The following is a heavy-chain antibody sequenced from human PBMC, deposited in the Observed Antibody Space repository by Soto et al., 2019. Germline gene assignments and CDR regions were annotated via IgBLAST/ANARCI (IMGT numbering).Heavy chain of an antibody. CDR2: IWYDGSNK. V-gene: IGHV3-33*01. Sequence: PGGSLRLSYAASGFTFSSYGMHWVRQAPGKGLEWVAVIWYDGSNKYYADSVKGRFTISRDNSKNTLYLQMNSLRAEDTAVYYCARGLHCGGDCYDYYGMDVWGQGTTVTVSS. J-gene: IGHJ6*02. CDR1: GFTFSSYG. CDR3: ARGLHCGGDCYDYYGMDV. D-gene: IGHD2-21*02.